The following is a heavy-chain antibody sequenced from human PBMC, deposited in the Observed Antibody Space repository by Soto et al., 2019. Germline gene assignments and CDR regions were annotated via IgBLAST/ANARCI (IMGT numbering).Heavy chain of an antibody. CDR1: GFTFSSYG. Sequence: QVQLVESGGGVVQPGRSLRLSCAASGFTFSSYGMHWVRQAPGKGLEWVAVISYDGSNKYYADSVKGRFTISRDNSKKTMYLQMNSLRAEDTAVYYCAKEREGHCSGGSCYSPWFDPWGQGTLVTVSS. V-gene: IGHV3-30*18. J-gene: IGHJ5*02. D-gene: IGHD2-15*01. CDR2: ISYDGSNK. CDR3: AKEREGHCSGGSCYSPWFDP.